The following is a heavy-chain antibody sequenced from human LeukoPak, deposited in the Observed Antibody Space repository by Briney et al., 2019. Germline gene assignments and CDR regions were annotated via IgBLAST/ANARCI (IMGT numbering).Heavy chain of an antibody. Sequence: PGGSLRLSCAASGFTFSDYYMSWIRQAPGKGLEWVSYISSSGSTIYYADSVKGRFTISRDNAKNSLYLQMNSLRAEDTAVYYCAKVRPAGYSLYGMDVWGQGTTVTVSS. CDR3: AKVRPAGYSLYGMDV. CDR1: GFTFSDYY. J-gene: IGHJ6*02. CDR2: ISSSGSTI. V-gene: IGHV3-11*04. D-gene: IGHD6-13*01.